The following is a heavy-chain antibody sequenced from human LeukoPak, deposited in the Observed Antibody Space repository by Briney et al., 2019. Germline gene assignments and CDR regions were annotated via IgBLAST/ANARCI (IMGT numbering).Heavy chain of an antibody. CDR1: GGSISSYY. Sequence: PSETLSLTCTVSGGSISSYYWSWIRQPPGKGLEWIGYIYYSGSTNYNPSLKSRVTISVDTSKNQFSLKLSSVTAADTAVYYCARDRTEKRITMIRGHHRLNWFDPWGQGTLVTVSS. V-gene: IGHV4-59*01. CDR2: IYYSGST. D-gene: IGHD3-10*01. CDR3: ARDRTEKRITMIRGHHRLNWFDP. J-gene: IGHJ5*02.